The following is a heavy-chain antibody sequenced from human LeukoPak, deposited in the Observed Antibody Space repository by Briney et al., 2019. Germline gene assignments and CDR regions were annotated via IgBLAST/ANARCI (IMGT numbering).Heavy chain of an antibody. CDR3: GRDPNGDYVGAFEF. CDR1: GFMFSRFG. V-gene: IGHV3-23*01. Sequence: QPGGSVRLSCVGSGFMFSRFGLIWVRQAPGKGLEWVSGIHGIGETTYYGDSVKGRFTISRDNSKSTLYLQMNSLRVEDTAEYFCGRDPNGDYVGAFEFWGQGTKVAVSS. D-gene: IGHD3-16*01. CDR2: IHGIGETT. J-gene: IGHJ3*01.